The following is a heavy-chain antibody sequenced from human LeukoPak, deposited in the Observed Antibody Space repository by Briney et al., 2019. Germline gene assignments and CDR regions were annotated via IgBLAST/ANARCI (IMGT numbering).Heavy chain of an antibody. D-gene: IGHD6-6*01. CDR1: SGSISNEAYY. CDR2: IYYSGST. V-gene: IGHV4-31*03. Sequence: TLSLTCTVSSGSISNEAYYWSWVRQHPGKGLEWIGYIYYSGSTYYNPSLKSRVTISVDTSKNQFSLKLSSVTAADTAVYYCARVSQPYSSSGHYFDYWGQGTLVTVSP. CDR3: ARVSQPYSSSGHYFDY. J-gene: IGHJ4*02.